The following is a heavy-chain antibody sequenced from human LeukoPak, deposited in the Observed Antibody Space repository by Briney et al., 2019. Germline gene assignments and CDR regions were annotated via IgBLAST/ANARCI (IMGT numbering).Heavy chain of an antibody. J-gene: IGHJ4*02. CDR2: ISAYNGNT. CDR1: GYTFTGYY. D-gene: IGHD2-2*01. CDR3: ARGGVVPAAIDY. Sequence: ASVKVSCKASGYTFTGYYMHWVRQAPGQGLEWMGWISAYNGNTNYAQKLQGRVTMTTDKSTSTAYMELSSLRSEDTAVYYYARGGVVPAAIDYWGQGTLVTVSS. V-gene: IGHV1-18*04.